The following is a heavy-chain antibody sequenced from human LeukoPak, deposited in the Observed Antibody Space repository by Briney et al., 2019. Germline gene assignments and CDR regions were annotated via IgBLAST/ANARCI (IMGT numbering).Heavy chain of an antibody. D-gene: IGHD1-26*01. J-gene: IGHJ4*02. Sequence: ASVKVSCKASGYTFTGYYTYWVRQAPGQGLEWMGWINPNSGGTNYAQKFQGRVTMTRDTSISTAYMELSRLRSDDTAVYYCARDVATWEATDYWGQGTLVTVSS. CDR1: GYTFTGYY. V-gene: IGHV1-2*02. CDR2: INPNSGGT. CDR3: ARDVATWEATDY.